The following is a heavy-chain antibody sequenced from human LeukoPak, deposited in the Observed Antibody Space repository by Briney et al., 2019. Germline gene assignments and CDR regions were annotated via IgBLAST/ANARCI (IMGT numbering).Heavy chain of an antibody. J-gene: IGHJ4*02. D-gene: IGHD4-23*01. CDR2: IYYSRRT. V-gene: IGHV4-59*01. CDR3: GRVDRGGQTGYNFDN. Sequence: SETLSLTCSVSGGSISRYYWSWIRQTPRKGLEYIGYIYYSRRTNYNTSLQSRVTISLDTSKNQFSMKLNSGSGEDRVLYYCGRVDRGGQTGYNFDNWGQGTLVSVSS. CDR1: GGSISRYY.